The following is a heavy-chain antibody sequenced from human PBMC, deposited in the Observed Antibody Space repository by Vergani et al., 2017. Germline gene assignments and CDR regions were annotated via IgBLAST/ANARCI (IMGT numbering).Heavy chain of an antibody. D-gene: IGHD1-26*01. V-gene: IGHV4-31*03. CDR3: ARVRWELPKAFDI. CDR1: GGSISSGGYY. CDR2: IYYSGST. J-gene: IGHJ3*02. Sequence: QVQLQESGPGLVKPSQTLSLTCTVSGGSISSGGYYWSWIRQHPGKGLEWIGYIYYSGSTYYNPSLKSRVTISVETSKNQYSRKLSSVTAADTAVYYCARVRWELPKAFDIWGQGTMVTVSS.